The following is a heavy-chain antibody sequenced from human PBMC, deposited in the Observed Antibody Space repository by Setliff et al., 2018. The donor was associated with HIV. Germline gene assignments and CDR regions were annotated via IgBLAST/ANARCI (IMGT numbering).Heavy chain of an antibody. Sequence: GGSLRLSCSASGFTYNIYGIHWVRQAPGKGLEWVAYIGYDGSNKEYADSVKGRFTISRDNSKKTLYLQMNRPRVEDTAVYYCARDNDYSIDDWGQGTLVTVSS. D-gene: IGHD4-4*01. CDR2: IGYDGSNK. CDR3: ARDNDYSIDD. V-gene: IGHV3-30*02. J-gene: IGHJ4*02. CDR1: GFTYNIYG.